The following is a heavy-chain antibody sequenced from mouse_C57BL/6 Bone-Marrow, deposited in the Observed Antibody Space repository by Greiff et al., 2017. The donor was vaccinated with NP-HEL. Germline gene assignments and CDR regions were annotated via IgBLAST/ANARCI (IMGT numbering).Heavy chain of an antibody. Sequence: DVQLVESGGDLVKPGGSLKLSCAASGFTFSSYGMSWVRQTPDTRLEWVATISSGGSYTYYPVSVKGRFTISRDNAKNTLYLQMSSLKSEDTAMYYCASPYDYDVAWFAYWGQGTLVTVSA. D-gene: IGHD2-4*01. V-gene: IGHV5-6*01. CDR1: GFTFSSYG. CDR2: ISSGGSYT. CDR3: ASPYDYDVAWFAY. J-gene: IGHJ3*01.